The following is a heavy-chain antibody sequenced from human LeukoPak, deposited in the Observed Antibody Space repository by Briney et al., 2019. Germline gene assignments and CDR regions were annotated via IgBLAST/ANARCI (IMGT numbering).Heavy chain of an antibody. CDR1: GFTFSTYW. CDR3: ARALVNIPRWFDP. D-gene: IGHD3-9*01. V-gene: IGHV3-7*04. Sequence: GGSLRLSCAASGFTFSTYWMNWVRRAPGKGLEWVANIKQDGSEKYYVASVKGRFTISRDNAKKSLYLQMNRLRAEDTAVYYCARALVNIPRWFDPWGQGSLVT. J-gene: IGHJ5*02. CDR2: IKQDGSEK.